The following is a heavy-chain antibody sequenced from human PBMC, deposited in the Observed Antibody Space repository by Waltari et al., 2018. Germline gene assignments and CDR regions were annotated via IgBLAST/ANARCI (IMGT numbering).Heavy chain of an antibody. CDR2: IHHSGST. J-gene: IGHJ4*01. CDR1: GESFLGYF. CDR3: ARYGEVPPNYFFDY. Sequence: QVQLHQWGAGQLKPSETLSLTCAVSGESFLGYFWSWIRQSPGKGREWLGAIHHSGSTNYNPALASRVSLSVDTTKKQFSLRLTSVTAADAAVYYCARYGEVPPNYFFDYWGRGTLVTVSS. D-gene: IGHD2-21*01. V-gene: IGHV4-34*01.